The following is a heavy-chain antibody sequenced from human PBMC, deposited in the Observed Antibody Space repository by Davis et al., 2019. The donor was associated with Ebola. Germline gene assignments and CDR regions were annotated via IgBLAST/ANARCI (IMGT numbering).Heavy chain of an antibody. CDR3: ARVIGHYDFWSGSISDYGLDV. CDR1: GGSISAYY. CDR2: IYYSGST. J-gene: IGHJ6*02. Sequence: MPSETLSLTCTVSGGSISAYYWSWIRQPPGKALECIGYIYYSGSTNYNPSLKSRVTISVDTSKNQFSLKLSSVTAADTAVYYCARVIGHYDFWSGSISDYGLDVWGQGTTVTVSS. D-gene: IGHD3-3*01. V-gene: IGHV4-59*01.